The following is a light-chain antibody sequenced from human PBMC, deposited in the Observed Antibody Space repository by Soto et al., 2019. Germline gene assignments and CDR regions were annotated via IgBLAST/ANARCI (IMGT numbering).Light chain of an antibody. Sequence: DIRMTQSPASLSASVGDRVSITCRASQTIISYLNWYQQKPGAAPKLLIYSASTLQSGVPSRFSGSGFGTEYTLTISGLQPADFAIYYCQQTFRTPHTFGQGTRVDIK. V-gene: IGKV1-39*01. J-gene: IGKJ2*01. CDR1: QTIISY. CDR3: QQTFRTPHT. CDR2: SAS.